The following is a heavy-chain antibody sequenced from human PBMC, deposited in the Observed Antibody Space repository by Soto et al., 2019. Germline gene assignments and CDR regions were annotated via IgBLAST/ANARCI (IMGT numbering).Heavy chain of an antibody. V-gene: IGHV4-39*01. CDR1: GGSISSSSYY. D-gene: IGHD4-17*01. J-gene: IGHJ5*02. CDR3: AALRETTVTTGGLSLGFDP. Sequence: QLQLQESGPGLVKPSETLSLTCTVSGGSISSSSYYWGWIRQPPGTGLEWIGSIYYSGSTYYNPSLKSRVTIPVEASKNQFALKLSSVTAADTAVYYCAALRETTVTTGGLSLGFDPWGQGTLVTVSS. CDR2: IYYSGST.